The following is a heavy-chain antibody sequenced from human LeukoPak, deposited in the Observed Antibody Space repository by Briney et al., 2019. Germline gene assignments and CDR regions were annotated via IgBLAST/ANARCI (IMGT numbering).Heavy chain of an antibody. CDR1: GGSISSGSYY. D-gene: IGHD3-22*01. CDR2: IYTSGST. Sequence: SETLSLTCTVSGGSISSGSYYWSWIRQPAGKGLEWIGRIYTSGSTNYNPSLKSRVTISVDTSKNQFSLKLSSVTAADTAVYYCARSADSSPAGAYYYYMDVWGKGTTVTVSS. CDR3: ARSADSSPAGAYYYYMDV. V-gene: IGHV4-61*02. J-gene: IGHJ6*03.